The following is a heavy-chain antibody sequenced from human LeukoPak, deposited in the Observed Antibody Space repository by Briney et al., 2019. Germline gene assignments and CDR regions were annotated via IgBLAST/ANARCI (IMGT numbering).Heavy chain of an antibody. V-gene: IGHV3-48*04. CDR1: GFTFSSYS. Sequence: GGSLRLSCAASGFTFSSYSMNWVRQAPGKGLEWVSYISSSSSTIYYADSVKGRFTISRDNAKNSLYLQMNSLRAEDTAEYYCARDPSAWNYLEPFDYWGQGTLVTVSS. D-gene: IGHD1-7*01. CDR2: ISSSSSTI. CDR3: ARDPSAWNYLEPFDY. J-gene: IGHJ4*02.